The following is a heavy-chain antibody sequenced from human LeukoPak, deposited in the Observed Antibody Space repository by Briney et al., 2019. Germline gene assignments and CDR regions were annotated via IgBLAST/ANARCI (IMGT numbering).Heavy chain of an antibody. D-gene: IGHD5-12*01. CDR1: GFTFSSYW. CDR3: ARERLIGYNFYYYYYYGMDV. J-gene: IGHJ6*02. V-gene: IGHV3-74*01. Sequence: GGSLRLSCAASGFTFSSYWMPWVRRAPGKGLVWVSRINSDGSSTSYADSVKGRFTISRDNAKNTLYLQMNSLRAEDTAVYYCARERLIGYNFYYYYYYGMDVWGQGTTVTVSS. CDR2: INSDGSST.